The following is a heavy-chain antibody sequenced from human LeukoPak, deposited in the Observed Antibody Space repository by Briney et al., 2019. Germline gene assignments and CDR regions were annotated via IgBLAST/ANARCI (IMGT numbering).Heavy chain of an antibody. CDR3: ARYPLSWFGVEHY. CDR2: IGSGSGGRT. CDR1: GFAFSSYA. D-gene: IGHD3-10*01. Sequence: GGSLRLSCAASGFAFSSYAMTWVRQAPGKGLEWVSGIGSGSGGRTYYADSVKGRFSISRDNSRDTLNLQMNSLRAEDTAVYYCARYPLSWFGVEHYWGQGTLVTVSS. J-gene: IGHJ4*02. V-gene: IGHV3-23*01.